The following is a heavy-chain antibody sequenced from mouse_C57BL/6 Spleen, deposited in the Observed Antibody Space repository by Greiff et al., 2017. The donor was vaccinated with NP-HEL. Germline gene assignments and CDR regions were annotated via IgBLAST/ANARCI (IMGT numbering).Heavy chain of an antibody. J-gene: IGHJ2*01. Sequence: QVQLQQPGAELVMPGASVKLSCKASGYTFTSYWMHWVKQRPGQGLEWIGEIDPSDSYTNYNQKFKGKSTLTVDKSSSTAYMQLSSLTSEDSAVYYGARSDYGSLPLDYWGQGTTLTVSS. CDR1: GYTFTSYW. CDR3: ARSDYGSLPLDY. D-gene: IGHD1-1*01. CDR2: IDPSDSYT. V-gene: IGHV1-69*01.